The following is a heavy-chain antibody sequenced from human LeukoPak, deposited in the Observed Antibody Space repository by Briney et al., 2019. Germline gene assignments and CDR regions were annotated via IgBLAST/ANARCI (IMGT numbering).Heavy chain of an antibody. CDR3: ARDPFPHYGSGLGYFDY. CDR2: ISSSSSYI. J-gene: IGHJ4*02. Sequence: GGSLRLSCAASGFTFSSYSMNWVRQAPGKGLEWVSSISSSSSYIYYADSVKGRFTISRDNAKNSLYLQMNSLRAEDTAVYYCARDPFPHYGSGLGYFDYWSQGTLVTVSS. CDR1: GFTFSSYS. V-gene: IGHV3-21*01. D-gene: IGHD3-10*01.